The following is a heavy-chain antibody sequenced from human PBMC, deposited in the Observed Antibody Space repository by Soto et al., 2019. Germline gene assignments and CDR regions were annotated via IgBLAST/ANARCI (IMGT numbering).Heavy chain of an antibody. CDR2: VSGSNGNT. CDR1: GYTYINHG. CDR3: ARDFYPLAYYFDP. J-gene: IGHJ4*02. Sequence: QVQLVESEAEVKKPGASVKVSCEASGYTYINHGISWVRQAPGQGLEWMGWVSGSNGNTKYAQKFQGRVTMTTETFTSTAHMELWNLSSDDTAVYFCARDFYPLAYYFDPWGQGTLVTVSS. V-gene: IGHV1-18*04.